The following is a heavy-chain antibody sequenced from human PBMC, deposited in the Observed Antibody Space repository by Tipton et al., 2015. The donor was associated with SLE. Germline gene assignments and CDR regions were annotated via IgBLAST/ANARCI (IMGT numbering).Heavy chain of an antibody. CDR1: GFAVNSNY. CDR2: TFSDGST. J-gene: IGHJ6*02. D-gene: IGHD2-8*02. CDR3: ARDPTGDIVLRL. V-gene: IGHV3-66*01. Sequence: SLRLSCAASGFAVNSNYMSWVRQVPGKGLEWVSVTFSDGSTFYADSVKGRFTISRDNSKNTLDLQMNSLRAEDTAVYYCARDPTGDIVLRLWGQGTTVTVSS.